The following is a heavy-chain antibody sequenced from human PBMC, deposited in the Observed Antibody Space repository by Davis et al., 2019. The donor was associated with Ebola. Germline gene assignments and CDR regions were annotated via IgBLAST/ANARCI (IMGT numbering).Heavy chain of an antibody. J-gene: IGHJ4*02. V-gene: IGHV4-59*01. Sequence: SETLSLTCTVSGGSIRGDNWSWLRQSPGKGLEWIGYVSYTGSTNYNPSLKSRVTISVDTSRNQFSLNLTSVTAAVTAIYFCARGSRNIYCTGGVCHFDSWGPGTLVTVS. CDR2: VSYTGST. D-gene: IGHD2-8*02. CDR3: ARGSRNIYCTGGVCHFDS. CDR1: GGSIRGDN.